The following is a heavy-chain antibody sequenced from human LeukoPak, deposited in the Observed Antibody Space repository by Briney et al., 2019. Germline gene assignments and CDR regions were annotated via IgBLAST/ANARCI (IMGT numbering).Heavy chain of an antibody. D-gene: IGHD1-7*01. Sequence: GASVKVSCKASGYTFTGYYMHWVRQAPGQGLEWMGWINPNSGGTNYAQKFQGWVTMTRDTSISTAYMELSRLRSDDTAVYYCARGRRGSRYNWNYYFDYWGQGTLVTVSS. V-gene: IGHV1-2*04. CDR2: INPNSGGT. CDR1: GYTFTGYY. J-gene: IGHJ4*02. CDR3: ARGRRGSRYNWNYYFDY.